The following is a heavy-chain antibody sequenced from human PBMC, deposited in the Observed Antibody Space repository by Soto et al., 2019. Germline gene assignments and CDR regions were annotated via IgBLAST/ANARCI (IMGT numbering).Heavy chain of an antibody. CDR2: INHSGST. CDR3: AGLGLYFSSTSCYVSPNYYYSYMDV. V-gene: IGHV4-34*01. Sequence: SETLSLTCAVYGGSFSGYYWSWIRQPPGKGLEWIGEINHSGSTNYNPSLKSRVTISVDTSKNQFSLKLSSVTAADTAVYYCAGLGLYFSSTSCYVSPNYYYSYMDVGGKGTTLTVPS. D-gene: IGHD2-2*01. CDR1: GGSFSGYY. J-gene: IGHJ6*03.